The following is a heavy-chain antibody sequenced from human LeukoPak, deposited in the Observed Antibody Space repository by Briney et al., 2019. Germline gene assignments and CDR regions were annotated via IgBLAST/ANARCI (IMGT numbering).Heavy chain of an antibody. CDR1: GFTFSSYS. CDR3: ARLWDSGSYYVNYFDY. J-gene: IGHJ4*02. Sequence: GGSLRLSCAASGFTFSSYSMNWVRQAPGKGLEWVSSISSSSSYIYYADSVKGRFTISRDNAKNSLYLQMSSLRAEDTAVYYCARLWDSGSYYVNYFDYWGQGTLVTVSS. CDR2: ISSSSSYI. D-gene: IGHD1-26*01. V-gene: IGHV3-21*01.